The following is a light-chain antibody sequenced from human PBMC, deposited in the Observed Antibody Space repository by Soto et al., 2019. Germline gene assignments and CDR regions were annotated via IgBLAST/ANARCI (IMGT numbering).Light chain of an antibody. V-gene: IGKV1-39*01. CDR1: QSISSY. CDR3: QQSYSTPLFT. CDR2: AAS. Sequence: DIQMTQSPSSLSASVGDRVTITCRASQSISSYLNWYQQKPGKAPKLLIYAASSLQSGVPSRFSSSGSGTDFTLTISSLQPEDFATYYCQQSYSTPLFTFGPGTKVDIE. J-gene: IGKJ3*01.